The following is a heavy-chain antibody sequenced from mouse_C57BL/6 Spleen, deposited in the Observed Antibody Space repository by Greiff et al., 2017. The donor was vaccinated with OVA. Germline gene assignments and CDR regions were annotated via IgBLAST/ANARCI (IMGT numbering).Heavy chain of an antibody. CDR2: IDPSDSYT. J-gene: IGHJ2*01. Sequence: QVQLQQPGAELVKPGASVKLSCKASGYTFTSYWMQWVKQRPGQGLEWIGEIDPSDSYTNYNQKFKGKATLTVDTSSSTAYMQLSSLTSEDSAVYYCALGRGDYFDYWGQGTTLTVSS. CDR3: ALGRGDYFDY. CDR1: GYTFTSYW. V-gene: IGHV1-50*01. D-gene: IGHD4-1*01.